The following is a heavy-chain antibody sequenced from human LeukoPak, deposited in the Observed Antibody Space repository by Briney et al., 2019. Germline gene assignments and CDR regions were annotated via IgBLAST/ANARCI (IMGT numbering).Heavy chain of an antibody. CDR2: INHSGST. CDR3: ARGRQRITMVRGVMKYFDY. V-gene: IGHV4-34*01. CDR1: GGSFSGYD. Sequence: SESLSLTCAVYGGSFSGYDWSWIRQPPGKGLEWIGEINHSGSTNYNPSLKSRVTISVDTSKNQFSLKLSSVTAADTAVYYCARGRQRITMVRGVMKYFDYWGQGTLVTVSS. D-gene: IGHD3-10*01. J-gene: IGHJ4*02.